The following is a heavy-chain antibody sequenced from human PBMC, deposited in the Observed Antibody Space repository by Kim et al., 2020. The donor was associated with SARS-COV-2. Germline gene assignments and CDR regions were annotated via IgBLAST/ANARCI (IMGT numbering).Heavy chain of an antibody. J-gene: IGHJ4*02. CDR3: ARESYDLYYFDY. D-gene: IGHD3-22*01. Sequence: KYSQKFQGSVTITRDTSASTAYMELSSLRSEDTAVYYCARESYDLYYFDYWGQGTLVTVSS. V-gene: IGHV1-3*01.